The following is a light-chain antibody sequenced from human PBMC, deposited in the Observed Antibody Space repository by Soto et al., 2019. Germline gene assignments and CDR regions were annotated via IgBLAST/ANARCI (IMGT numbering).Light chain of an antibody. CDR2: DVS. V-gene: IGLV2-14*01. CDR3: SSYTSTNSWV. Sequence: QSALTQSASVPGSPGQSITISCTGTSSDVGGYNYVSWYQQHPGKAPKLIIYDVSNRPSGVSTRFSGSKSGNTASLTISGLQAEAEADYSCSSYTSTNSWVFGGGTKLTVL. CDR1: SSDVGGYNY. J-gene: IGLJ3*02.